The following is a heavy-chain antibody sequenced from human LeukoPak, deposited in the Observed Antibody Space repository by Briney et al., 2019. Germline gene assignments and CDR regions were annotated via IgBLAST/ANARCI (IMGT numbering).Heavy chain of an antibody. J-gene: IGHJ4*02. Sequence: GGSLRLSCSASGFTFRAYSMHWVRQAPGKGLEYVSAIGSNGDSTYYADSVKGRFTISRDNSKNTLYLQMSSLRAEDTAVYYCVKGWTQLDYWGQGTLVIVSS. V-gene: IGHV3-64D*06. CDR2: IGSNGDST. CDR1: GFTFRAYS. CDR3: VKGWTQLDY. D-gene: IGHD5-18*01.